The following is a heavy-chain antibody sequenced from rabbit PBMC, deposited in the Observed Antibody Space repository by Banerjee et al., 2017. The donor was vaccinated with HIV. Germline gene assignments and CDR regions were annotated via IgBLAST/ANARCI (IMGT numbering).Heavy chain of an antibody. D-gene: IGHD6-1*01. J-gene: IGHJ4*01. Sequence: QSLEESGGDLVKPGASLTLTCTASGFSFSSGYDMCWVRQAPGKGLEWIACIYAGSSDNTYYASWAEGRFTISKTSSTTATLQMTSLTAADTATYFCARAGDYDYTYGYAGYPMWGPGTLVTVS. CDR1: GFSFSSGYD. V-gene: IGHV1S40*01. CDR2: IYAGSSDNT. CDR3: ARAGDYDYTYGYAGYPM.